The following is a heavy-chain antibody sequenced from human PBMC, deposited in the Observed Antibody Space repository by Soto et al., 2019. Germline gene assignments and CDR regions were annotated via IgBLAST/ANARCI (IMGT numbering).Heavy chain of an antibody. D-gene: IGHD6-13*01. V-gene: IGHV1-8*01. CDR2: MNPNSGNT. CDR3: ARADGSWYYYYGMDV. CDR1: GYTFTSYD. Sequence: ASVKVSCKASGYTFTSYDINWVRQATGQGPEWMGWMNPNSGNTGYAQKFQGRVTMTRNTSISTAYMELSSLRSEDTAVYYCARADGSWYYYYGMDVWGQGTTVTVSS. J-gene: IGHJ6*02.